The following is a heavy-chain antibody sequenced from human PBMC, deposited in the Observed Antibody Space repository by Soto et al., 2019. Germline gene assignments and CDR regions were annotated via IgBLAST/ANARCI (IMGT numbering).Heavy chain of an antibody. Sequence: QVQLQESGPGLVKPSQTLSLACSVSGASINSGGYFWSWIRQLPGKDLEWIGYIHYSGSTYYNPSLKSRVVMSMDTSKNDFSLKLSSVTAADTAVFYCARGFVETAMAFDYWGQGALVTVSS. J-gene: IGHJ4*02. CDR1: GASINSGGYF. CDR2: IHYSGST. CDR3: ARGFVETAMAFDY. D-gene: IGHD5-18*01. V-gene: IGHV4-31*03.